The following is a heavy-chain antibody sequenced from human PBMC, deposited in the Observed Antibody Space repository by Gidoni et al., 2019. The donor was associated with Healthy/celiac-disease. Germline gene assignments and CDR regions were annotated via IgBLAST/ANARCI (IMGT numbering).Heavy chain of an antibody. Sequence: QVQLQESGPGLVKPSETLSLTCAVSGYSISSGYYWGWIRQPPGKGLEWIGSIYHSGSTYYNPSLKSRVTISVDTSKNQFSLKLSSVTAADTAVYYCARDRHSSGWPTQFDPWGQGTLVTVSS. CDR2: IYHSGST. D-gene: IGHD6-19*01. V-gene: IGHV4-38-2*02. CDR3: ARDRHSSGWPTQFDP. J-gene: IGHJ5*02. CDR1: GYSISSGYY.